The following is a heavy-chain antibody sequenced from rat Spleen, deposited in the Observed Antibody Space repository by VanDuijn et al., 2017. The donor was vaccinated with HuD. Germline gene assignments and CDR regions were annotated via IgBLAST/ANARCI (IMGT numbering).Heavy chain of an antibody. J-gene: IGHJ2*01. Sequence: EVQLVESGGDLVQPGSPLKLSCAASGFTFNDHFMAWVRQAPTKGLEWVASISYDGGRTYSSDSVKGRFTISRDNRKSTLYLQMDSLRSEDTATYYCVRHGYTRYYFDYWGQGVMVTVSS. D-gene: IGHD1-9*01. V-gene: IGHV5-29*01. CDR2: ISYDGGRT. CDR3: VRHGYTRYYFDY. CDR1: GFTFNDHF.